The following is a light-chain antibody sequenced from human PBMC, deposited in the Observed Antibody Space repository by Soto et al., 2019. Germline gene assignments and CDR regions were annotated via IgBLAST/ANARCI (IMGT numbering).Light chain of an antibody. J-gene: IGKJ2*01. CDR1: QSVSSY. CDR2: DAF. Sequence: EIVLTQSPATLSLSPGERATLSCRASQSVSSYLAWYQQKPGQAPRLLIYDAFTRATGIPARFSGSGSGTDFTLTISSLEPEDFAVYYCQQRSNLMYTFGQGTKLEIK. CDR3: QQRSNLMYT. V-gene: IGKV3-11*01.